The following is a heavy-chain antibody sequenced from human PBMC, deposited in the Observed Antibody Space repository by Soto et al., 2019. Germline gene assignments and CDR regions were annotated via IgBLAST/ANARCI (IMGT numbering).Heavy chain of an antibody. Sequence: QVQLVESGGGVVQPGRSLRLSCAASGFTFSSYGMHWVRQAPGKGLEWVAVISYDGSNKYYADSVKGRFTISRDNSKNTLYLQMNSLRAEDTAVYYCAKDPSDSSGPNGPWAFDIWGQGTMVTVSS. D-gene: IGHD3-22*01. CDR1: GFTFSSYG. CDR2: ISYDGSNK. J-gene: IGHJ3*02. CDR3: AKDPSDSSGPNGPWAFDI. V-gene: IGHV3-30*18.